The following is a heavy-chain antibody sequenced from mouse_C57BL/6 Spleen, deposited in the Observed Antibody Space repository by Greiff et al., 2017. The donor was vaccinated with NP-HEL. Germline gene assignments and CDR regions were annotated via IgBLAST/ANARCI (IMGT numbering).Heavy chain of an antibody. CDR3: ARGGIGIITTVDFDY. CDR1: GYTFTSYW. Sequence: QVQLQQPGAELVRPGSSVKLSCKASGYTFTSYWMHWVKQRPIQGLEWIGNIDPSDSETHYNQKFKDKATLTVDKSSSTAYMQLSSLTSEDSAVYYCARGGIGIITTVDFDYWGQGTTLTVSS. V-gene: IGHV1-52*01. D-gene: IGHD1-1*01. J-gene: IGHJ2*01. CDR2: IDPSDSET.